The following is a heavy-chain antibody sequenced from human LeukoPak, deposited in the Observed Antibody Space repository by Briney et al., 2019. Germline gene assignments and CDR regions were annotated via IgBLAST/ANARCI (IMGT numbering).Heavy chain of an antibody. J-gene: IGHJ6*02. D-gene: IGHD1-26*01. CDR3: AKDIRGTYYFHYNMDV. Sequence: PGGSLRLSCAASGFTFSSYAMNWVRQAPGKGRERVSAIRGSGDTTYYADSVKGRFTISRDNSKNTLYLQMHSLRAEDTAVYYCAKDIRGTYYFHYNMDVWGQGTTVTVTS. CDR1: GFTFSSYA. CDR2: IRGSGDTT. V-gene: IGHV3-23*01.